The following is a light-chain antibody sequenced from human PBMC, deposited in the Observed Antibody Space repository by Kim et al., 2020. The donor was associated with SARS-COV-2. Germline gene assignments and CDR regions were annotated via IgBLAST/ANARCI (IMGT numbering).Light chain of an antibody. CDR3: QQYHDFPWT. Sequence: ASVGDRVTITCRASQDISNHLAWFQQKPETAPKSLIYAASSLQSGVPSKFSGSGSGTHFTLTISSLQPEDFATYSCQQYHDFPWTFGQGTKVDIK. CDR2: AAS. V-gene: IGKV1-16*02. J-gene: IGKJ1*01. CDR1: QDISNH.